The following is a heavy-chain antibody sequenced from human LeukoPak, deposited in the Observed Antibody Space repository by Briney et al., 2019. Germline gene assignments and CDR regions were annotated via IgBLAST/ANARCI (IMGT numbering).Heavy chain of an antibody. V-gene: IGHV1-18*01. CDR3: ARDRRATYYYDSSGYLI. D-gene: IGHD3-22*01. CDR1: GYTFTSYA. J-gene: IGHJ4*02. Sequence: ASVKVSCKASGYTFTSYAMHWVRQAPGQGLEWMGWISAYNGNTNYAQKLQGRVTMTTDTSTSTAYMELRSLRSDDTAVYYCARDRRATYYYDSSGYLIWGQGTLVTVSS. CDR2: ISAYNGNT.